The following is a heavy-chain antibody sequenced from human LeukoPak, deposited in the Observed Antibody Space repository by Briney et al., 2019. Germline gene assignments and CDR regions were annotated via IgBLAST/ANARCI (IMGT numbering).Heavy chain of an antibody. CDR3: ARDPPTLWGFFDY. V-gene: IGHV1-69*06. Sequence: SVKVSCKASGGTFSSYAISWVRQAPGQGLEWMGGTIPIFGTANYAQKFQGRVTITADKSTSTAYMELSSLRSEDTAVYYCARDPPTLWGFFDYWGQGTLVTVSS. D-gene: IGHD2-21*01. CDR2: TIPIFGTA. J-gene: IGHJ4*02. CDR1: GGTFSSYA.